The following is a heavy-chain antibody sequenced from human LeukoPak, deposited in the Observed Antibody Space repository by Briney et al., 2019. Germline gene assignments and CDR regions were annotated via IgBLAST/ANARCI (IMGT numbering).Heavy chain of an antibody. D-gene: IGHD3-10*01. CDR3: ARGQRITMVRGVIMASSFDY. CDR2: IIPIFGTA. CDR1: GGTFSSYA. Sequence: GASVKVSCKASGGTFSSYAISWVRQAPGQGLEWMGRIIPIFGTANYAQKFQGRVTITTDESTSTAYMELSSLGSEDTAVYYCARGQRITMVRGVIMASSFDYWGQGTLVTVSS. V-gene: IGHV1-69*05. J-gene: IGHJ4*02.